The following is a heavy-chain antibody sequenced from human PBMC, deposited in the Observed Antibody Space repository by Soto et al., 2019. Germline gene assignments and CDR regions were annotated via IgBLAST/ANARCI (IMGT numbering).Heavy chain of an antibody. CDR2: ISYDGNSK. CDR1: GFTFSSYA. CDR3: ARDRYGAYDGVLAGMDV. D-gene: IGHD5-12*01. Sequence: QVQLVESGGGVVQPGRSLRLSCAASGFTFSSYAMHWVRQAPGKGLEWVAVISYDGNSKYYADSVKGRFTISRDNSRDTIYLQVNSLRAEDTTVYYCARDRYGAYDGVLAGMDVWGQGTTVTVSS. V-gene: IGHV3-30-3*01. J-gene: IGHJ6*02.